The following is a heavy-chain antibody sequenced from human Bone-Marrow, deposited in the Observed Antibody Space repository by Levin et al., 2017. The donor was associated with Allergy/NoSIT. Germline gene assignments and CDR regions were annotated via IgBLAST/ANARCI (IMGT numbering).Heavy chain of an antibody. Sequence: PGESLKISCKSSGDTFNRDALSWVRQAPGQGLEWMGAIVPIFGTVNYAQRFQGRLTISANRSTSTVYMELSSLRSDDTAIYYCASRTMTFGVEMYYYFYGMDIWGQGTRVTVSS. CDR2: IVPIFGTV. CDR1: GDTFNRDA. D-gene: IGHD3-3*01. CDR3: ASRTMTFGVEMYYYFYGMDI. V-gene: IGHV1-69*06. J-gene: IGHJ6*02.